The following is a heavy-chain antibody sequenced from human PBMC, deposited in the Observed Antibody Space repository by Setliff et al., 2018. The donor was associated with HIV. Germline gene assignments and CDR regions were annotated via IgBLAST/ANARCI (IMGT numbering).Heavy chain of an antibody. D-gene: IGHD3-10*01. J-gene: IGHJ6*03. CDR3: ARGPSINTIRARGYYMDV. Sequence: SETLSLTCTVSSDSLSSHYWSWIRQPPGKGLEWVGHIYINGITNYSPSLESRLTISVDTSKNQFSLKLSSVTAADTAVYYCARGPSINTIRARGYYMDVWAKGTTVTVSS. CDR1: SDSLSSHY. CDR2: IYINGIT. V-gene: IGHV4-4*08.